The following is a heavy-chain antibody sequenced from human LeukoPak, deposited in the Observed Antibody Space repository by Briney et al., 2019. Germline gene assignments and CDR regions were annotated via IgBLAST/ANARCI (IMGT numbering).Heavy chain of an antibody. CDR1: GFTFSRYW. V-gene: IGHV3-74*01. Sequence: GGSLRLSCAASGFTFSRYWMHWVRQAPGKGLVWVSRINSDGSYTSYADFVKGRFTISRDNAMNTVYLQMSSLRAEDTAAYYCARICSTTDCLISAWGQGTLVTVSS. CDR3: ARICSTTDCLISA. D-gene: IGHD2-2*01. J-gene: IGHJ4*02. CDR2: INSDGSYT.